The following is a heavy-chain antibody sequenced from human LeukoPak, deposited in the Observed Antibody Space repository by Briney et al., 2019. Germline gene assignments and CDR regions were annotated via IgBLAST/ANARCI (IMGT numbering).Heavy chain of an antibody. Sequence: SETLSLTCTVSGGSMFSYYWSWVRQSPGKGLEWIGYIYYTGSTNYNPSLKSRVTISIDMSRTQFSLKLRSVTAADTAVYYYASTYFGSGSFPLDYWGQGTLVTVSS. V-gene: IGHV4-59*01. J-gene: IGHJ4*02. D-gene: IGHD3-10*01. CDR2: IYYTGST. CDR1: GGSMFSYY. CDR3: ASTYFGSGSFPLDY.